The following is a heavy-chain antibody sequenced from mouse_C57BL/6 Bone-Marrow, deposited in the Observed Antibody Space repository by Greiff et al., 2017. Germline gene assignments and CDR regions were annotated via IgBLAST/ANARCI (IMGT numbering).Heavy chain of an antibody. CDR1: GYSFTSYY. V-gene: IGHV1-66*01. Sequence: LQESGPELVKPGASVKISCKASGYSFTSYYIHWVKQRPGQGLEWIGWIYPGSGNTKYNEKFKGKATLTADTSSSTAYMQLSSLTSEDSAVYYCARTRNYEREMDYWGQGTSGTVSS. J-gene: IGHJ4*01. CDR2: IYPGSGNT. D-gene: IGHD1-1*01. CDR3: ARTRNYEREMDY.